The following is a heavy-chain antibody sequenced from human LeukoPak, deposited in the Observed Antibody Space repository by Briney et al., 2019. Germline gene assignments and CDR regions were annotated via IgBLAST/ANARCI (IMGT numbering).Heavy chain of an antibody. CDR3: ARGLYDNSGYPEVWFDP. CDR1: GYTFTSYD. Sequence: ASVKVSCKASGYTFTSYDINWVRQATGQGLEWMGWMNPNSGNTGYAQKFQGRVTITRNTSISTAYMELSSLRSEDTAVYYCARGLYDNSGYPEVWFDPWGQGTLVTVSS. CDR2: MNPNSGNT. J-gene: IGHJ5*02. D-gene: IGHD3-22*01. V-gene: IGHV1-8*03.